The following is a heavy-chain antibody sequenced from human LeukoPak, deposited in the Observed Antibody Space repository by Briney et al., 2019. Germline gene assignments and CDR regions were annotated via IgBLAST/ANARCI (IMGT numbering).Heavy chain of an antibody. Sequence: SVKVSCKASGGTFSSYAISWVRQAPGQGLEWMGGIIPIFGTANYAQKFQGRVTITTDESTSTAYMELSSLRSEDTAVYYCARGRYCSSTSCYRMTIPFDYWGQGTLVTVSS. D-gene: IGHD2-2*01. CDR1: GGTFSSYA. CDR2: IIPIFGTA. V-gene: IGHV1-69*05. CDR3: ARGRYCSSTSCYRMTIPFDY. J-gene: IGHJ4*02.